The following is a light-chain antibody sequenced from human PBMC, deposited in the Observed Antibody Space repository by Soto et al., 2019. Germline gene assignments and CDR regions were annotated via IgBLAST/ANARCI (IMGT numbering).Light chain of an antibody. CDR3: QQYVSAPIT. CDR1: QSVGYH. V-gene: IGKV3-11*01. Sequence: EIVLTQSPATLSLSPGERSTLSCRASQSVGYHLAWYQQKPGQAPRLLIYDASSRATGIPARFSGSGSGTDFTLAISSLEPEDFAVYYCQQYVSAPITFGQGTRLEIK. CDR2: DAS. J-gene: IGKJ5*01.